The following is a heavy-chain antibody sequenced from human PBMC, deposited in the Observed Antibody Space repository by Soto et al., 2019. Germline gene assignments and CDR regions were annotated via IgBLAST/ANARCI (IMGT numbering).Heavy chain of an antibody. V-gene: IGHV3-74*01. Sequence: GGSLRLSCAASGFTFSSYWMHWVRQAPGKGLVWVSRINSDGSSTSYADSVKGRFTISRDNAKNTLYLQMNSLRAEDTAVYYCARVPGIAVAGTGGAFDIWGQGTMVTVSS. J-gene: IGHJ3*02. CDR2: INSDGSST. CDR3: ARVPGIAVAGTGGAFDI. D-gene: IGHD6-19*01. CDR1: GFTFSSYW.